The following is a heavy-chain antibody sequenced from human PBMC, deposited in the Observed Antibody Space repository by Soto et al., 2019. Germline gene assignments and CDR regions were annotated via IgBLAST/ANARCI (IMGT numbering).Heavy chain of an antibody. V-gene: IGHV4-34*01. D-gene: IGHD3-3*01. CDR3: ARDFGGFDP. CDR2: INHSGST. CDR1: GGSFSGYY. J-gene: IGHJ5*02. Sequence: SSETLSLTCAVYGGSFSGYYWSWIRQPPGKGLEWIGEINHSGSTNYNPSLKSRVTISVDTSKNQFSLKLSSVTAADTAVYYCARDFGGFDPWGQGTLVTVSS.